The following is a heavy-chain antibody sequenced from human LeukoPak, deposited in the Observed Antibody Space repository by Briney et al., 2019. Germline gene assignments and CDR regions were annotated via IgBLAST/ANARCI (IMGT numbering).Heavy chain of an antibody. J-gene: IGHJ4*02. D-gene: IGHD3-22*01. V-gene: IGHV3-7*04. CDR2: IKQDGSEK. Sequence: GGSLRLSCAASGFTFSSYWMSWVRQAPGKGLEWVANIKQDGSEKYYVDSVKGRFTISRDNAKNSLYLQMNSLRAEDTAVYYCARVLGYYDSSGYYYHYYFDYWGREPWSPSPQ. CDR1: GFTFSSYW. CDR3: ARVLGYYDSSGYYYHYYFDY.